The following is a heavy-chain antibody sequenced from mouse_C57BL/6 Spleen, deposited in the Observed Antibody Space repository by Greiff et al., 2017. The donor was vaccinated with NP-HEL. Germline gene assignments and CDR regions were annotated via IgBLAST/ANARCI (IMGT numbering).Heavy chain of an antibody. CDR3: THYGSSYGDAMDD. D-gene: IGHD1-1*01. J-gene: IGHJ4*01. Sequence: VQLQQSGTVLASPFSSFPLSFIPSVSPFPRSWMPWVTPRPGQGLEWLGAIYPVPLSPRYNQKFKGKAQLTAVTSASTAYKELISRTKEDAAVYYCTHYGSSYGDAMDDWGQGTSVTGAS. CDR2: IYPVPLSP. V-gene: IGHV1-5*01. CDR1: VSPFPRSW.